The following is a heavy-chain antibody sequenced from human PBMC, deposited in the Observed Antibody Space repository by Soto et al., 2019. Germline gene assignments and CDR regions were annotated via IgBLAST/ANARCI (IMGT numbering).Heavy chain of an antibody. CDR1: GGSISSYY. CDR2: IYYTGTT. CDR3: ARLGGFYQSLDS. Sequence: SETLSLTCTVSGGSISSYYWRWIRQPPGKGLEWIGYIYYTGTTTYNPSIKSRVTISVDSSKNQFSLNLTSVSAADTAVYYCARLGGFYQSLDSWGQGTLVTVSS. D-gene: IGHD3-22*01. J-gene: IGHJ5*01. V-gene: IGHV4-59*08.